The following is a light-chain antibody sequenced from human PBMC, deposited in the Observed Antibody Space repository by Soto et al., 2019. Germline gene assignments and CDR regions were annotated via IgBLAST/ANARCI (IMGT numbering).Light chain of an antibody. CDR3: QQYGTSPRT. CDR1: QYIGSA. Sequence: VLTQSPATLSVSQGDRATLSFRASQYIGSAVAWYQQKPGQAPRLLIDGASSRATGIPDRFSGGGSGTDFTLTISRLEPEDFAVYYCQQYGTSPRTFGRGTNVDIK. CDR2: GAS. J-gene: IGKJ1*01. V-gene: IGKV3-20*01.